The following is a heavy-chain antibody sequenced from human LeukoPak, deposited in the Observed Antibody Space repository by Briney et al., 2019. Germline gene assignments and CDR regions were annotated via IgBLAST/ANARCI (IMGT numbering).Heavy chain of an antibody. J-gene: IGHJ3*02. CDR1: GFTFSSYA. CDR2: ISGSGGST. CDR3: AKDPTPTYYYDSSGYLGAFDI. Sequence: PGGSLRLSCAASGFTFSSYAMSWVRQAPGKGLEWVSTISGSGGSTYYADSVKGRFTISRDNSKNTLYLQMNSLRAEDTAVYYCAKDPTPTYYYDSSGYLGAFDIWGQGTMVTVSS. V-gene: IGHV3-23*01. D-gene: IGHD3-22*01.